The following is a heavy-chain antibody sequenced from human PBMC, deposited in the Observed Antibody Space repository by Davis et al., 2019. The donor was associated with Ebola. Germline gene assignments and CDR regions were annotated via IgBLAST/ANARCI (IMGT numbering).Heavy chain of an antibody. D-gene: IGHD3-16*01. CDR2: IRYDANNK. Sequence: GESLKISCAASGFTFSSYGMHWVRQAPGKGLEWVAFIRYDANNKYHADSVKGRFTFSRDNSKNTLYLQMNSLRPEDTALYYCAKPYLYGVDYWGQGTLVTVSS. CDR3: AKPYLYGVDY. CDR1: GFTFSSYG. J-gene: IGHJ4*02. V-gene: IGHV3-30*02.